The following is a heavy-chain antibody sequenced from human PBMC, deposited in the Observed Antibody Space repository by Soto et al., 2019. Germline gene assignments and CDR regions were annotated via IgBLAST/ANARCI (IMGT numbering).Heavy chain of an antibody. CDR1: GFTFSSYA. J-gene: IGHJ4*02. CDR2: ISGSGGST. V-gene: IGHV3-23*01. D-gene: IGHD6-13*01. Sequence: SLRLSCAASGFTFSSYAMSWVRQAPGKGLEWVSAISGSGGSTYYADSVKGRFTISRDNSKNTLYLQMNSLRAEDTAVYYCAKANSSSSNFDYWGQGTLVTVSS. CDR3: AKANSSSSNFDY.